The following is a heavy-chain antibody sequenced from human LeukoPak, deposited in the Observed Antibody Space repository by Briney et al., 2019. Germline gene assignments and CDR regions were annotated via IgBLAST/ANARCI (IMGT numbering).Heavy chain of an antibody. CDR1: GFIVSSSY. V-gene: IGHV3-53*01. D-gene: IGHD3-16*02. Sequence: PGGSLRLSCAASGFIVSSSYMSWVRQAPGKGLEWVSVIYTGGGTYCADSVKGRFTISRDNTKNTVYLQMNSLRAEDTAVYFCAREPDAGSGSYRAYFDYWGQGTLATVSS. CDR2: IYTGGGT. CDR3: AREPDAGSGSYRAYFDY. J-gene: IGHJ4*02.